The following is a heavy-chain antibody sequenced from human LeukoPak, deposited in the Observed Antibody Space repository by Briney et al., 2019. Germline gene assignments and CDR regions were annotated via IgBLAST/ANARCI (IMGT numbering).Heavy chain of an antibody. Sequence: PSQTLSLTCTVSGGSISSGGYYWSWIRQHPGKGLEWIGYIYYNGSTYYNPSLKSRVTISVDTSKNQFSLKLSSVTAADTAVYYCARDRYDSSGYGIDYWGQGTLVTVSS. CDR1: GGSISSGGYY. CDR2: IYYNGST. D-gene: IGHD3-22*01. V-gene: IGHV4-31*03. CDR3: ARDRYDSSGYGIDY. J-gene: IGHJ4*02.